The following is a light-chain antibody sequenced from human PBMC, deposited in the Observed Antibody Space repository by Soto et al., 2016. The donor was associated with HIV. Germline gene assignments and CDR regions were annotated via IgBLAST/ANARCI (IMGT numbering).Light chain of an antibody. V-gene: IGKV1-5*03. J-gene: IGKJ1*01. CDR1: QNIGTR. Sequence: DIQLTQSPMSLSPFIRETVTITCRASQNIGTRLHWYQQKPGKAPNLLIYKASTLQAGVPSRFSGSGSGTEFTLAISSLQPGDFATYYCQQYNTFPWTFGQGTKVEI. CDR3: QQYNTFPWT. CDR2: KAS.